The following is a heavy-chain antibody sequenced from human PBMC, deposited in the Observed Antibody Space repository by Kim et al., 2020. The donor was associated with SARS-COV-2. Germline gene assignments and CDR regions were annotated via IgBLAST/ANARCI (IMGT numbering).Heavy chain of an antibody. J-gene: IGHJ4*02. CDR2: MSDRGRNR. CDR3: DASDY. V-gene: IGHV3-23*01. Sequence: MSDRGRNRHYEASVKGRFTISRANAMNTLYLQMNSLRADDTAVYYCDASDYWGQGTLVTVSS.